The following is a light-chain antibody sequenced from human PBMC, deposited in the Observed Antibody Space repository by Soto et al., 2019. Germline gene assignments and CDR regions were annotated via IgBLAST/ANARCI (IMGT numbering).Light chain of an antibody. J-gene: IGKJ1*01. CDR2: AAS. CDR1: QSISSY. V-gene: IGKV1-39*01. Sequence: DIQITQSPSSLSSSVGDRVTITCLSSQSISSYLNWYQQKPGKAPKLLIYAASSLQGGVPSRFSGSGSGTDFTLTISSLQPEDFATYYCQQSSNTPRTFGQGTKVDIK. CDR3: QQSSNTPRT.